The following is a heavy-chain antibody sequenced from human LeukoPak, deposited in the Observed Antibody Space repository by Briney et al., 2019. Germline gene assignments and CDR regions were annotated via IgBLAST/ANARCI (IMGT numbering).Heavy chain of an antibody. J-gene: IGHJ5*02. V-gene: IGHV3-48*01. CDR3: AREGVDYDFWSGSYDP. CDR1: GFTFSSYS. D-gene: IGHD3-3*01. CDR2: ISSSSSTI. Sequence: GGSLRLSCAASGFTFSSYSMNWVRRAPGKGREGVSYISSSSSTIYYADSVKGRFTISRDNAKNSLYLQMNSLRAEDTAVYYCAREGVDYDFWSGSYDPWGQGTLVTVSS.